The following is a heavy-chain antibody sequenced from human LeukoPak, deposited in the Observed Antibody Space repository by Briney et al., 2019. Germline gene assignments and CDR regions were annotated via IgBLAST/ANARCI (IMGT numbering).Heavy chain of an antibody. Sequence: PGGSLRLSCAASGFTVSSNYMSWVRQAPGKGLERVAVISYDGSNKYYADSVKGRFTISRDNSKNTLYLQMNSLRAEDTAVYYCAKQLSSMEYYFDYWGQGTLVTVSS. CDR1: GFTVSSNY. J-gene: IGHJ4*02. CDR2: ISYDGSNK. CDR3: AKQLSSMEYYFDY. D-gene: IGHD2-2*01. V-gene: IGHV3-30*18.